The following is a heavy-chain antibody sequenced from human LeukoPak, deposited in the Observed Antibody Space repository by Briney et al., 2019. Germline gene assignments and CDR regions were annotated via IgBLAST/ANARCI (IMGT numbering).Heavy chain of an antibody. CDR3: ASVPAAAHRGYFDY. D-gene: IGHD6-13*01. CDR2: FYHSGST. CDR1: GDSVNSGAYS. V-gene: IGHV4-30-2*01. J-gene: IGHJ4*02. Sequence: SETLSLTCAVSGDSVNSGAYSWSWIRQPPGKGLEWIGYFYHSGSTYYNPSLKSRVTISVDRSKNQFSLKLKSVTAADTGVYYCASVPAAAHRGYFDYWGQGTLVTVSS.